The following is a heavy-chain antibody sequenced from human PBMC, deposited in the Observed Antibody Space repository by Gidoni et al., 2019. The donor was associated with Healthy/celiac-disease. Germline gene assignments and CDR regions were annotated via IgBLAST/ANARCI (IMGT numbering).Heavy chain of an antibody. V-gene: IGHV4-4*07. CDR1: GGSISSYY. J-gene: IGHJ4*02. Sequence: QVQLQESGPGLVKPSETLSLTCTVPGGSISSYYWSWIRQPAGKGLEWIGRIYTRGSTNYTPSLKNRVTMSVDTSKNQFSLKLSSGTAADTAVYYCARFIAAAGPTFDYWGQGTLVTVSS. D-gene: IGHD6-13*01. CDR3: ARFIAAAGPTFDY. CDR2: IYTRGST.